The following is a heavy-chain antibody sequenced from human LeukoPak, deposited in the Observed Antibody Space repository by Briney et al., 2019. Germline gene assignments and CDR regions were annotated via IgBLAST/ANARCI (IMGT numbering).Heavy chain of an antibody. CDR3: ARGYGNFDY. CDR1: GGTFSSYA. CDR2: IIPIFGTA. V-gene: IGHV1-69*05. D-gene: IGHD4-17*01. J-gene: IGHJ4*02. Sequence: GASVKVSCKASGGTFSSYAISWVRQAPGQGLEWMGGIIPIFGTANYAQKFQGRVTMTRDTSISTAYMELSRLRSDDTAVYYCARGYGNFDYWGQGTLVTVSS.